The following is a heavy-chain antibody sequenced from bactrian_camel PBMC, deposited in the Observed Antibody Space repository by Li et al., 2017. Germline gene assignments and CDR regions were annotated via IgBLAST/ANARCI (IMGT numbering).Heavy chain of an antibody. V-gene: IGHV3-2*01. Sequence: VQLVESGGGLVQPGGSLRLSCAASGFTSSRAYMSWVRQAPGKGLEWVSSIGKPGSNPYYSKSVKGRFTIARDNAKNTVYLRVNSLKSDDTALYYCATDMGIERVDFGFWGQGTQVTVS. CDR2: IGKPGSNP. D-gene: IGHD3*01. J-gene: IGHJ6*01. CDR3: ATDMGIERVDFGF. CDR1: GFTSSRAY.